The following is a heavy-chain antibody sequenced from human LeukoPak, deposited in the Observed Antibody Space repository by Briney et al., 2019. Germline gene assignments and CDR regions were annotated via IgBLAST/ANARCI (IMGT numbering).Heavy chain of an antibody. CDR2: ISAYSGNT. CDR1: GYTFTSYG. V-gene: IGHV1-18*01. CDR3: ARVTSESYYDSSGDNWFDP. D-gene: IGHD3-22*01. Sequence: ASVKVSCKASGYTFTSYGISWVRQAPGQGLEWMGWISAYSGNTNYAQKFQGRVTMTTDTSTSTVYMEVRSLRSDDTAVYYCARVTSESYYDSSGDNWFDPWGQGTLVTVSS. J-gene: IGHJ5*02.